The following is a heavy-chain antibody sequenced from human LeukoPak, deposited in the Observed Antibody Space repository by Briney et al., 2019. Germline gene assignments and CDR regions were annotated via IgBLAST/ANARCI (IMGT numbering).Heavy chain of an antibody. J-gene: IGHJ4*02. CDR3: ASLYFDSSGLLEFDF. D-gene: IGHD3-22*01. V-gene: IGHV4-39*01. CDR2: IYYTGGT. Sequence: SETLSLTCTVSGGSISSSAYYWGWIRLPPGKGLEWIGNIYYTGGTSYNPSLKSRVTVSIDTSRSQFSLRLSSVTAADTAVYYCASLYFDSSGLLEFDFWGQGTLVTVSS. CDR1: GGSISSSAYY.